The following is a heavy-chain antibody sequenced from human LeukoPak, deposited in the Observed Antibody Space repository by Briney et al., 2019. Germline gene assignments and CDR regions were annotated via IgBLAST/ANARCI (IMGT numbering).Heavy chain of an antibody. J-gene: IGHJ4*02. CDR1: GGTFSSCA. CDR2: IIPIFGTA. CDR3: ARNVNDTTGTSWGFDY. Sequence: SVKVSCKASGGTFSSCAISWVRQAPGQGLEWMGGIIPIFGTANYAQKFQGRVTITTDESTSTAYMELSSLRSEDTAVYYCARNVNDTTGTSWGFDYWGQGTLVTVSS. V-gene: IGHV1-69*05. D-gene: IGHD1-1*01.